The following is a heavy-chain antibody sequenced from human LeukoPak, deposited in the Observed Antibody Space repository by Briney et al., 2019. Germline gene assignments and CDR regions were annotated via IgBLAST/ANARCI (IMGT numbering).Heavy chain of an antibody. CDR3: ARYDASADDY. D-gene: IGHD3-16*01. CDR2: ISGSGNFI. CDR1: GFTFSSYE. Sequence: GGSLRLSCAASGFTFSSYEMNWVRQAPGKGLEWVSYISGSGNFIYYADSVKGRFTISRDNAKNSLYLQMNSLRVEDTAIYYCARYDASADDYWGQGTLVTVSS. J-gene: IGHJ4*02. V-gene: IGHV3-48*03.